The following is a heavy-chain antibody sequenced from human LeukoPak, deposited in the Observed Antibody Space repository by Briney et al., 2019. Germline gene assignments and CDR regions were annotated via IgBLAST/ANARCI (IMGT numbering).Heavy chain of an antibody. CDR1: GFTFSHFW. J-gene: IGHJ4*02. D-gene: IGHD2-15*01. CDR3: AREDGYCSGGNCYSYFDS. Sequence: GGSLRLSCAASGFTFSHFWMSWVRQAPGKGLEWVAYIKKTGSETYYVDSVKGRFTITRDNARNSLFLQMYSLRAEDTAVYFCAREDGYCSGGNCYSYFDSWGQGTLVTVSS. V-gene: IGHV3-7*01. CDR2: IKKTGSET.